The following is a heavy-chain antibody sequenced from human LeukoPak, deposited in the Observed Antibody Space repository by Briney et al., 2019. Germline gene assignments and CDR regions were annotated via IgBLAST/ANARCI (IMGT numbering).Heavy chain of an antibody. CDR2: ISAYNGNT. V-gene: IGHV1-18*04. CDR3: AATRDRRPHFDY. J-gene: IGHJ4*02. CDR1: GYTFTGYY. Sequence: ASVKVSCKASGYTFTGYYMHWVRQAPGQGLEWMGWISAYNGNTNYAQKLQGRVTMTTDTSTSTAYMELRSLRSEDTAVYYCAATRDRRPHFDYWGQGTLVTVSS.